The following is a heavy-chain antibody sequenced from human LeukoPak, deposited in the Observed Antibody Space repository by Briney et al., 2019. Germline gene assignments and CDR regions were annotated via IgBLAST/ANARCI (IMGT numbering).Heavy chain of an antibody. J-gene: IGHJ3*01. CDR1: GGSISSGGYY. V-gene: IGHV4-31*03. CDR3: ARYCYRSTSCYTN. D-gene: IGHD2-2*02. Sequence: PSETLSLTCTVSGGSISSGGYYWSWIRQHPGKGLEWIGYIYYSGSTYYNPSLKSRVTISVDTSKNQFSLKLSSVTAADTAVYYCARYCYRSTSCYTNWGQGTMVTVSS. CDR2: IYYSGST.